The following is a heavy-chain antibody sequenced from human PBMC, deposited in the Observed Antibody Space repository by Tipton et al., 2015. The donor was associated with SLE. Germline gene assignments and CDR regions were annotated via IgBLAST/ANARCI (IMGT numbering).Heavy chain of an antibody. CDR2: ISSSGSYI. D-gene: IGHD1-7*01. Sequence: SLRLSCIASGFTFSSYSMNWVRQAPGKGLEWVSSISSSGSYIYYAGSVKGRFTISRDNAKNSLYLQMNSLRAEDTAVYYCARAGTTKGASDWYFDLWGRGTLVTVSS. J-gene: IGHJ2*01. CDR3: ARAGTTKGASDWYFDL. V-gene: IGHV3-21*03. CDR1: GFTFSSYS.